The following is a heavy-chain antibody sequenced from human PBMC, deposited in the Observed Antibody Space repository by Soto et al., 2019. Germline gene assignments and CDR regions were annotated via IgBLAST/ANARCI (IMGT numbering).Heavy chain of an antibody. CDR2: IIPIFGPA. Sequence: QVQLVQSGAEVKKPGSSVRVSCKASGGTFSNNAISWVRQAPGQGLEWMGGIIPIFGPANYAHKFQGRVTITADESTSTFYMEPSSLRSEDTAVYYCARALDTTGYFNYWGQGTQVTVSS. CDR3: ARALDTTGYFNY. J-gene: IGHJ4*02. CDR1: GGTFSNNA. V-gene: IGHV1-69*01. D-gene: IGHD3-22*01.